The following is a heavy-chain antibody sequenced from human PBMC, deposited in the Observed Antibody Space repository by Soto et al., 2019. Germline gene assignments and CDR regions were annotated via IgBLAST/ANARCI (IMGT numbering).Heavy chain of an antibody. CDR2: IYYSGST. D-gene: IGHD3-9*01. CDR3: ARYYDILPGHDAFDI. J-gene: IGHJ3*02. V-gene: IGHV4-31*03. CDR1: GGSISSGGYY. Sequence: PSETLSLTCTVSGGSISSGGYYWSWIRQHPGKGLEWIGYIYYSGSTYYNPSLKSRVTISVDTSKNQFSLKLSSVTAADTAVYYCARYYDILPGHDAFDIWGQGTMVTVS.